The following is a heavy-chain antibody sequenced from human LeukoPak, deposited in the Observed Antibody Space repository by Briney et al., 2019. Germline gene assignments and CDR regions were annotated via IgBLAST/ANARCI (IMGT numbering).Heavy chain of an antibody. V-gene: IGHV1-18*01. J-gene: IGHJ4*02. CDR3: ARVFHDSSGYYPYYFDY. CDR1: GYTFTSYG. Sequence: ASVKVSCKASGYTFTSYGISWVRQAPGQRLEWMGWISAYNGNTNYAQKLQGRVTMTTDTSTSTAYMELRSLRSDDTAVYYCARVFHDSSGYYPYYFDYWGQGTLVPVSS. D-gene: IGHD3-22*01. CDR2: ISAYNGNT.